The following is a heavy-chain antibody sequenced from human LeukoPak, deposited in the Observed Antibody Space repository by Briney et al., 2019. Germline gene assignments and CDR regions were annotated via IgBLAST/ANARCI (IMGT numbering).Heavy chain of an antibody. V-gene: IGHV3-21*01. CDR1: GFTFSSYS. Sequence: GGSLRLSCAASGFTFSSYSMNWVRQAPGKGLEWVSSISSSSSYIYYADSVKGRFTISRDNAKNSLYLQMNSLRAEDTAAYYCASPLTTVTTGDYWGQGTLVTVSS. D-gene: IGHD4-17*01. J-gene: IGHJ4*02. CDR3: ASPLTTVTTGDY. CDR2: ISSSSSYI.